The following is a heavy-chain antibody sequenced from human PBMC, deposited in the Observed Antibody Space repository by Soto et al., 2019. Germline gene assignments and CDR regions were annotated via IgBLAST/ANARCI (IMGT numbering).Heavy chain of an antibody. CDR2: INAGNGDT. D-gene: IGHD3-3*01. CDR3: ARVQRSSISGVVSKPVHYFGF. CDR1: GYTFTDYT. V-gene: IGHV1-3*01. J-gene: IGHJ4*01. Sequence: QVHLLQSGPAGRRPGASVKVSCKASGYTFTDYTLHWVRQAPGQRLEWMGWINAGNGDTKYSQKFQGRVTITRDTSASTDFLALSSLRSNDTAVYFCARVQRSSISGVVSKPVHYFGFWGHGTLVTVSS.